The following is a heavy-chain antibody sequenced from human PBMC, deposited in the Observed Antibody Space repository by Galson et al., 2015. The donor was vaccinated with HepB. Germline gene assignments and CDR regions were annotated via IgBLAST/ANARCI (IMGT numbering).Heavy chain of an antibody. Sequence: ETLSLTCAVSGGSISSSNWWSWVRQPPGKGLEWIGEIYHSGSTNYNPSLKSRVTIPVDKSKNQFSLKLSSVTAADTAVYYCARDRDDYGEFDYWGQGTLVTVSS. CDR3: ARDRDDYGEFDY. D-gene: IGHD4-17*01. CDR2: IYHSGST. V-gene: IGHV4-4*02. CDR1: GGSISSSNW. J-gene: IGHJ4*02.